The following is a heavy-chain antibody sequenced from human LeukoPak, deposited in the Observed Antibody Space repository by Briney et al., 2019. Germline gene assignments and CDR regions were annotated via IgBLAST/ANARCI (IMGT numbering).Heavy chain of an antibody. CDR2: IKQDGSEK. J-gene: IGHJ6*03. CDR1: GIIFSDAW. D-gene: IGHD6-13*01. Sequence: GGSLRLSCTASGIIFSDAWMTWVRQAPGKGPEWVANIKQDGSEKYYVDSVKGRFTISRDNAKNSLYLQMNSLRAEDTAVYYCARPLVLYYYMDVWGKGTTVTVSS. CDR3: ARPLVLYYYMDV. V-gene: IGHV3-7*01.